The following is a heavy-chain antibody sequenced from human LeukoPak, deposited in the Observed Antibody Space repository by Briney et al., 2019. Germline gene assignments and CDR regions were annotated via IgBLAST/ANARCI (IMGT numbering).Heavy chain of an antibody. CDR2: IKQDGSEK. Sequence: GGSLRLSCTASEFTFNNYWMSWVRQAPGKGLEWVANIKQDGSEKYYVDSVKGRFTISRDNAKNSLYLQMNSLRAEDTAVYYCAREGVRGNWYFDLWGRGTLVTVSS. V-gene: IGHV3-7*01. CDR1: EFTFNNYW. D-gene: IGHD1-14*01. CDR3: AREGVRGNWYFDL. J-gene: IGHJ2*01.